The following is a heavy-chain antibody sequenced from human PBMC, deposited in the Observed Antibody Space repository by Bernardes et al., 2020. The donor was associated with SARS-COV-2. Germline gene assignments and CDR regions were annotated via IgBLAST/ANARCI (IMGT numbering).Heavy chain of an antibody. V-gene: IGHV3-48*03. CDR1: GFTFNYYE. CDR3: AGGYSGYEKVF. D-gene: IGHD5-12*01. Sequence: GGFLRLSCAASGFTFNYYEMNWVRQAPGKGLEWVAYISSTGTPIYYADSVKGRFTVSRDNARDTLFLQMNSLRAEDTAVYYCAGGYSGYEKVFWGQGTLVTVSS. CDR2: ISSTGTPI. J-gene: IGHJ4*02.